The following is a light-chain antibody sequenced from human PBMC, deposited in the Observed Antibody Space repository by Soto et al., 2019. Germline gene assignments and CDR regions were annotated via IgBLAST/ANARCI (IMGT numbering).Light chain of an antibody. CDR3: QQYNNWPPWT. CDR1: QSVSSY. CDR2: GAS. V-gene: IGKV3-15*01. Sequence: IVLTQSPATLSLSPGEXATLSCMASQSVSSYLAWYQQKPGQAPRLLIYGASTRATGIPARFSGSGSGTEFTLTISSLQSEDFAVYYCQQYNNWPPWTFGQGTKVDIK. J-gene: IGKJ1*01.